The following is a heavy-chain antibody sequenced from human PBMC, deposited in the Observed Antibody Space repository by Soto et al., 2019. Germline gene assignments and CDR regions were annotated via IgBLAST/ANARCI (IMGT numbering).Heavy chain of an antibody. CDR2: IKQDGSEK. V-gene: IGHV3-7*01. D-gene: IGHD6-19*01. J-gene: IGHJ6*02. CDR3: ARNGVAVAGKGYYYDYGMDV. Sequence: GSLSLSCVDSVYTFSSCWMGWVRQASGRGLDWVANIKQDGSEKYYVDSVKGRFTISRDNAKNSLYLQMNSLRAEDTAVYYCARNGVAVAGKGYYYDYGMDVWGQGSTVTVPS. CDR1: VYTFSSCW.